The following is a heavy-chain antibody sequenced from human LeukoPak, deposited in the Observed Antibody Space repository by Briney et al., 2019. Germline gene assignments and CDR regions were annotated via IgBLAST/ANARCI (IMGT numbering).Heavy chain of an antibody. D-gene: IGHD1-26*01. CDR3: ARDLGSGSQYYYYYMDV. Sequence: SETLSLTCTVSGGSISNYYWSWLRQSPGKGLEWIGYVYFRGSTYYNPSPKSRVTISVDTSKNQFSLKLSSVTAADTAVYYCARDLGSGSQYYYYYMDVWGKGTTVTVSS. CDR1: GGSISNYY. V-gene: IGHV4-59*12. CDR2: VYFRGST. J-gene: IGHJ6*03.